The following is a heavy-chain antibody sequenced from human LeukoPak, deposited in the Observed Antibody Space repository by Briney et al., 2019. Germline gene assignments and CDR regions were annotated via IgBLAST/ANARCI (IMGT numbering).Heavy chain of an antibody. D-gene: IGHD3-3*01. CDR3: ARHSGLRSPFGP. J-gene: IGHJ5*02. V-gene: IGHV4-39*01. Sequence: PSETLSLTCTVSGGSISSSGYYWGWIRQPPGKGLEWTGSIYYSGNTYYNPSLKSRVTISVDTSKNQFSLKMSSVTAADTAVYYCARHSGLRSPFGPWGQGTLVTVSS. CDR1: GGSISSSGYY. CDR2: IYYSGNT.